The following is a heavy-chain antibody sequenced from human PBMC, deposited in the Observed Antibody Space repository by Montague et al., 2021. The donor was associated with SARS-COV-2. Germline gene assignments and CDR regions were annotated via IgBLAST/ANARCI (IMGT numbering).Heavy chain of an antibody. Sequence: SETLSLTCTVSGGSISSSSYYWGWIRQPPGKGLEWIGSIYYSGSTYYNPSLKSRVTISADTSKNQFSLKVSAVTAADMAVYYCAGHPLGYCSSTSCYVGWGQGTLVTVSS. CDR3: AGHPLGYCSSTSCYVG. D-gene: IGHD2-2*01. J-gene: IGHJ4*02. CDR2: IYYSGST. CDR1: GGSISSSSYY. V-gene: IGHV4-39*01.